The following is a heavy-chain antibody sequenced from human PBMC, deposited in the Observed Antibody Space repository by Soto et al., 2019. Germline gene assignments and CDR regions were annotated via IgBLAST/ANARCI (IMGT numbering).Heavy chain of an antibody. V-gene: IGHV4-39*01. Sequence: SETLSLTCTVSNDSVLTSIYYWAWIRQPPGKGLEWIGTVYYTGTTYYNPSLQSRVTISIDTSKNQFSLNLDPVTAADTAVYYCARNWNLALVPAAYFDSWGQGTMVTVSS. J-gene: IGHJ4*02. D-gene: IGHD2-2*01. CDR1: NDSVLTSIYY. CDR2: VYYTGTT. CDR3: ARNWNLALVPAAYFDS.